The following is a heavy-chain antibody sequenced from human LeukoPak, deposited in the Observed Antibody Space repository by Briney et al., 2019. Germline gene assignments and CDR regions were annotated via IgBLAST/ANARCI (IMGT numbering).Heavy chain of an antibody. J-gene: IGHJ4*02. CDR1: GFTFSNYW. V-gene: IGHV3-74*01. CDR3: ATSLGPLTEY. D-gene: IGHD7-27*01. CDR2: IYVDGRTT. Sequence: GGSLRLSCVASGFTFSNYWMHWVRQPPGKGLVWVSRIYVDGRTTNYADSVKGRFTTSRDNVKNTLYLQMDSLRAEDTAVYYCATSLGPLTEYWGQGTLVTVSS.